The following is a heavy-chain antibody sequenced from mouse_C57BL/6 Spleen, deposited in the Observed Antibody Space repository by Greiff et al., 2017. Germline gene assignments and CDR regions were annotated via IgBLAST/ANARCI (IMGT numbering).Heavy chain of an antibody. J-gene: IGHJ2*01. V-gene: IGHV1-18*01. CDR2: INPNDGGT. Sequence: EVQLQQSGPELVKPGASVKISCTASGYTFTDYYMDWVKQSPGKSLEWIGGINPNDGGTNYNQKFKGKATLTVDKSSSTAYLQLRSLTSEDAAVYCCARGGECEFDYWGQGTTVTVSA. CDR1: GYTFTDYY. CDR3: ARGGECEFDY.